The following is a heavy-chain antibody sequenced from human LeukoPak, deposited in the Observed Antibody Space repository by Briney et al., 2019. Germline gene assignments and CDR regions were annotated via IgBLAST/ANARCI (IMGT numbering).Heavy chain of an antibody. V-gene: IGHV4-39*01. D-gene: IGHD2-15*01. CDR2: IYSSGST. CDR1: GGSFSSGNYY. Sequence: SETLSLTCTVSGGSFSSGNYYWSWIRQPPGKGLEWIGYIYSSGSTYYSPSHKSRVTISVDTSKNQFSLKLNSVTAADTAVYYCARGRWPVDYWGQGTLVTVSS. J-gene: IGHJ4*02. CDR3: ARGRWPVDY.